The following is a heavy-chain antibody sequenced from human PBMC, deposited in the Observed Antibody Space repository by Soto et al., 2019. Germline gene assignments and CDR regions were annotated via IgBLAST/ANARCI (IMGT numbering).Heavy chain of an antibody. Sequence: PGGSLRLSCEASGLTVTSHAMSWVRQAPGKGLEWVSGISGSGSNTYYADSVKGRFTISKDNSRNTLFLQMNSLRAEDTAVYYCAKEVESIYWYLDLWGRGTLVTVSS. CDR1: GLTVTSHA. D-gene: IGHD1-1*01. CDR2: ISGSGSNT. V-gene: IGHV3-23*01. CDR3: AKEVESIYWYLDL. J-gene: IGHJ2*01.